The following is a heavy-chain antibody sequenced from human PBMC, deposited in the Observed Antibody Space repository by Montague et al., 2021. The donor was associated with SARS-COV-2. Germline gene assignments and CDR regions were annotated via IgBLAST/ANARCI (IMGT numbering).Heavy chain of an antibody. V-gene: IGHV4-59*12. CDR1: GGSISSYY. CDR3: ARDPRKVVTAILYNWFDP. J-gene: IGHJ5*02. Sequence: SETLSLTCSVSGGSISSYYWTWIRRPPGKGLEWIAYMSHTDIPKYNASLNSRVTISVDTSKNQFSLKLSSVTAADTAVYYCARDPRKVVTAILYNWFDPWGQGTLVTVSS. CDR2: MSHTDIP. D-gene: IGHD2-21*02.